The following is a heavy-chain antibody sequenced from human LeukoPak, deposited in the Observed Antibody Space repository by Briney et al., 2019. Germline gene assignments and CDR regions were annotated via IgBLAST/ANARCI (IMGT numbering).Heavy chain of an antibody. Sequence: GGSLRLSCAASGFTFSSYSMNWVRQAPGKGLGWVSYISSSSSTIYYADSVKGRFTISRDNAKNSLYLQMNSLRDEDTAVYYCARDESITADYYGMDVWGQGTTVTVSS. CDR1: GFTFSSYS. CDR2: ISSSSSTI. J-gene: IGHJ6*02. V-gene: IGHV3-48*02. D-gene: IGHD1-20*01. CDR3: ARDESITADYYGMDV.